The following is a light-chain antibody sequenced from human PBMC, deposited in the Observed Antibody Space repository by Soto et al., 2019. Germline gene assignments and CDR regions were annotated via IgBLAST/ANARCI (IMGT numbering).Light chain of an antibody. CDR1: QSVSNTY. V-gene: IGKV3-20*01. CDR2: GAS. Sequence: EIVLTQSPGTLSLSPGERATLSCRASQSVSNTYLAWYQQKPGQAPRLLIYGASSRATGIPDRFSGSGSGTDITLSISRLEPEDFAVYYCQQYGSSPYTFGQGTKLEIK. J-gene: IGKJ2*01. CDR3: QQYGSSPYT.